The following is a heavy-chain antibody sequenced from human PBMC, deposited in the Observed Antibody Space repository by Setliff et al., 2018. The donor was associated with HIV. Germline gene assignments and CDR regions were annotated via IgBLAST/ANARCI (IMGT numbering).Heavy chain of an antibody. J-gene: IGHJ4*02. D-gene: IGHD2-21*02. CDR2: VGHSGDI. V-gene: IGHV4-38-2*02. Sequence: PSETLSLTCPVSGYSISSGYIWGWIRQPPGKGLEWIGNVGHSGDINYNPSLKSRLTISRDTSKNQVSLKLSSVTATDTAVYYCARDLGRGGDSDYWGQGTLVTVSS. CDR3: ARDLGRGGDSDY. CDR1: GYSISSGYI.